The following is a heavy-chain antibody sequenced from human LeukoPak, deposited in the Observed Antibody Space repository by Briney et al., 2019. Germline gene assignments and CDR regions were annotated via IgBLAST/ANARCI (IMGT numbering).Heavy chain of an antibody. CDR3: AREGYYDRSGHSGFDY. Sequence: ASVKVSCKASGYTFTGYYMHWVRQAPGQGLEWMGRINPNSGGTNYAQKFQGRVTMTRATAISTAHRALSRLRSDDTAVYYCAREGYYDRSGHSGFDYWGQGTLVTVSS. CDR1: GYTFTGYY. CDR2: INPNSGGT. V-gene: IGHV1-2*06. D-gene: IGHD3-22*01. J-gene: IGHJ4*02.